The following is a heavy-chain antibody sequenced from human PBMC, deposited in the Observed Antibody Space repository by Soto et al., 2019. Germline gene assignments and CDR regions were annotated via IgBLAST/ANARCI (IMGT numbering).Heavy chain of an antibody. CDR2: ITPNSGGQ. CDR1: GYRLPLSY. J-gene: IGHJ6*02. CDR3: SASIFDSGMDV. V-gene: IGHV1-2*02. Sequence: ARAKVSCKAFGYRLPLSYRYWVRKAPGQGLEGMGWITPNSGGQNYAQKFQGRVTMTRDTSFSTAYIELSRLISDDTAVYSWSASIFDSGMDVWGQGTTVTVSS.